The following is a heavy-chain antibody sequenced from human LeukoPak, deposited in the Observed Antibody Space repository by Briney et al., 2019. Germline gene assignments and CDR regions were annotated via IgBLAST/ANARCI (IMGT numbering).Heavy chain of an antibody. J-gene: IGHJ4*02. Sequence: GGSLRLSCAASGFTFSSYAMHWVRQAPGQGLEGVAVISYDGSNKYYADSVKGRFTISRDNSKNTLYLQMNSLRAEDTAVYYCARMGIAVAGVFDYWGQGTLVTVSS. CDR1: GFTFSSYA. CDR2: ISYDGSNK. D-gene: IGHD6-19*01. V-gene: IGHV3-30*04. CDR3: ARMGIAVAGVFDY.